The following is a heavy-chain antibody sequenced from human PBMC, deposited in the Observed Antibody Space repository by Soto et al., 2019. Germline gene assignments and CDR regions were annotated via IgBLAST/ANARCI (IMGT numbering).Heavy chain of an antibody. J-gene: IGHJ5*02. V-gene: IGHV5-51*01. CDR2: IYPGDSDT. Sequence: PGESLKISCKASGYSFTTYWIGWVRQMPGKGLEWMGIIYPGDSDTRYSPSFQGQVTISADKSISTAYLQWSSLKASDTAMYYCARSYGDYWFWFDPWGQGTLVTVSS. CDR1: GYSFTTYW. CDR3: ARSYGDYWFWFDP. D-gene: IGHD4-17*01.